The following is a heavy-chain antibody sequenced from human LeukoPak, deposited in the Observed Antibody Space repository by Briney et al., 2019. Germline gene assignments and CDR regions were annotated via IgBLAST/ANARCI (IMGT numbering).Heavy chain of an antibody. CDR1: GGSFSGYY. J-gene: IGHJ4*02. CDR2: INHSGST. V-gene: IGHV4-34*01. D-gene: IGHD2-21*02. Sequence: SETLSLTCAVYGGSFSGYYWSWIRQSPGKGLEWIGEINHSGSTNYNPSLKSRVTISVDTSKNQFSLKLSSVTAADTAVYYCARGLGVVTATYYFDYWGQGTLVTVSS. CDR3: ARGLGVVTATYYFDY.